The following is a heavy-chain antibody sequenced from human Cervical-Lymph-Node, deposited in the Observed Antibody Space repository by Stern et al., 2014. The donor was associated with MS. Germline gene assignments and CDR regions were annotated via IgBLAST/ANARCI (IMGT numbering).Heavy chain of an antibody. Sequence: AQLVESGGGLVQPGGSLRLSCTASGLTFSSYGMSWVPQAPGKGLEWGSVISGSGADTYYGDSVKGRFTISRDNSKNTLYLRMNSLRAEDTAVYYCAKESGSYDYYYFGMDVWGQGTTVIVSS. D-gene: IGHD1-26*01. CDR3: AKESGSYDYYYFGMDV. CDR2: ISGSGADT. CDR1: GLTFSSYG. J-gene: IGHJ6*02. V-gene: IGHV3-23*04.